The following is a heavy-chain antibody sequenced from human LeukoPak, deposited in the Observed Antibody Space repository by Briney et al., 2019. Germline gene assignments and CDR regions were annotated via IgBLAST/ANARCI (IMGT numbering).Heavy chain of an antibody. CDR1: GGSFSGYY. CDR2: INHSGST. CDR3: ARGVPGIAAAGSWFDY. J-gene: IGHJ4*02. Sequence: SETLSLTCAVYGGSFSGYYWSWLRQPPGKGLEWIGEINHSGSTNYNPSLKSRVTISVDTSKNQFSLKLSSVTAADTAVYYCARGVPGIAAAGSWFDYWGQGTLVTVSS. D-gene: IGHD6-13*01. V-gene: IGHV4-34*01.